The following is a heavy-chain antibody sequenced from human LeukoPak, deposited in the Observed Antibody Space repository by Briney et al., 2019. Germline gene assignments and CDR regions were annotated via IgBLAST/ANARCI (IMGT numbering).Heavy chain of an antibody. V-gene: IGHV4-39*01. CDR1: GGSFSSSTHF. CDR3: ARRGWTGGYTYAAFDI. J-gene: IGHJ3*02. Sequence: SETLSLTCTVSGGSFSSSTHFWGWIRQPPGKGLEWIGSISYGGSAYYNPSLKSRVTISVDTSKNQFSLKLTSVSAADTAMYYCARRGWTGGYTYAAFDIWGQGTVVTVSS. CDR2: ISYGGSA. D-gene: IGHD5-18*01.